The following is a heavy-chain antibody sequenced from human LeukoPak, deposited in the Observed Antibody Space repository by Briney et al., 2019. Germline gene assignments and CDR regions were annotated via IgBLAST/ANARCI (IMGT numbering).Heavy chain of an antibody. V-gene: IGHV3-30*02. CDR2: IRYDGIIK. D-gene: IGHD6-13*01. CDR1: GFSFRSYG. CDR3: GKGGSSSWDYFDY. J-gene: IGHJ4*02. Sequence: GGSLRLSCAASGFSFRSYGVHWVRQAPGKGLEWVAFIRYDGIIKYYADSVKGRFTISRDNSKNTLYLQMNSLRVEDTAVYYCGKGGSSSWDYFDYWGQGTLVTVSS.